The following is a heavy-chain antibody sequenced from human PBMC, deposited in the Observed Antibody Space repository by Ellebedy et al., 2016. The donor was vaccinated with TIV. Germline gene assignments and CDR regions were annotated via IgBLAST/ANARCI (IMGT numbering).Heavy chain of an antibody. J-gene: IGHJ4*02. CDR2: IRQDGSEK. Sequence: GESLKISCAASGFTVSNNYMSWVRQAPGKGLEWVANIRQDGSEKQYVDSMRGRFTISRDNAKDSLYLQMDSLRGEDTAIYYCATTTRSSGFDHWGQGTLVTVSS. CDR1: GFTVSNNY. D-gene: IGHD6-19*01. V-gene: IGHV3-7*03. CDR3: ATTTRSSGFDH.